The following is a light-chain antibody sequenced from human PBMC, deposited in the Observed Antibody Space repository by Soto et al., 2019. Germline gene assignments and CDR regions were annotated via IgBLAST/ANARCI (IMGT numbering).Light chain of an antibody. CDR3: QQYNTYSWT. Sequence: DIPMTQIPSTLSASVGDRVTITCRASQSISNRLAWFQQKSGEAPNLLIHKASSLESGVPSRFSGSGSGTEFTLTISSLQPDDFATYYCQQYNTYSWTFGQGTKV. V-gene: IGKV1-5*03. J-gene: IGKJ1*01. CDR2: KAS. CDR1: QSISNR.